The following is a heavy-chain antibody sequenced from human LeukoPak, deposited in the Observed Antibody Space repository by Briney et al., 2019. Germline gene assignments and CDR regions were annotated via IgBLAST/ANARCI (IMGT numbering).Heavy chain of an antibody. D-gene: IGHD5-18*01. CDR2: ISGGGGGT. J-gene: IGHJ4*02. V-gene: IGHV3-23*01. CDR1: GFTFSSYA. CDR3: ARILGMSDY. Sequence: GGSLRLSCAASGFTFSSYAMSWVRQAPGKGLEWVSSISGGGGGTYYADSVKGRFTISRDNSKNTLFLQMNSLRAEDTALYYCARILGMSDYWGQGTLVTVSS.